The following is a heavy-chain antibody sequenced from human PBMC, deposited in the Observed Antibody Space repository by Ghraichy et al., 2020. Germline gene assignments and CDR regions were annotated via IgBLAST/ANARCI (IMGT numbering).Heavy chain of an antibody. J-gene: IGHJ5*02. CDR1: GGTFSSYA. D-gene: IGHD1-26*01. CDR2: IIPILGIA. Sequence: SVKVSCKASGGTFSSYAISWVRQAPGQGLEWMGRIIPILGIANYAQKFQGRVTITADKSTSTAYMELSSLRSEDTAVYYCARARRWELENWFDPWGQGTLVTVSS. V-gene: IGHV1-69*04. CDR3: ARARRWELENWFDP.